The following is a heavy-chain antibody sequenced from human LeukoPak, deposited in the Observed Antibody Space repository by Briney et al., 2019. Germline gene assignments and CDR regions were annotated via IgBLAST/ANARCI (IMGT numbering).Heavy chain of an antibody. V-gene: IGHV3-53*01. J-gene: IGHJ4*02. CDR1: GFTVSSNY. CDR3: ARDRGGNYFDY. Sequence: GGSLRLSCAASGFTVSSNYMSWVRQAPGKGLEWVSVIYSGGSTYYADSVKGRFTISRDNSKNTLYPQMNNLRVEDTAVYYCARDRGGNYFDYWGQGTLVTVSS. D-gene: IGHD3-16*01. CDR2: IYSGGST.